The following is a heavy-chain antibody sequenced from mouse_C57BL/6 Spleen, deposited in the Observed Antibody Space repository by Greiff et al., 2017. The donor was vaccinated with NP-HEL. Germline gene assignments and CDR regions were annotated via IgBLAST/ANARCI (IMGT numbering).Heavy chain of an antibody. Sequence: VQLQQSGADLVKAGASVKMSCKASGYTFTSYWMHWVKQRLGQGLEWFAETNPTNGRTYYNEKFKSKATLTVDKSSSTAYLLLSGPTFEDSAVYYCARIKKIGATYLDYWGQGTTLTDAS. J-gene: IGHJ2*01. D-gene: IGHD1-1*01. CDR1: GYTFTSYW. CDR3: ARIKKIGATYLDY. V-gene: IGHV1S81*02. CDR2: TNPTNGRT.